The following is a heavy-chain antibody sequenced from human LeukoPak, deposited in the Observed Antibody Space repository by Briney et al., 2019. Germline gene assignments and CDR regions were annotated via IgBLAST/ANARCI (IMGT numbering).Heavy chain of an antibody. V-gene: IGHV3-48*01. J-gene: IGHJ4*02. Sequence: GGSWKPSCAAPGFTFGGISLNWVRQAPGKGLKGVSYISSSSSTIYYADSVKGRFTISRDNAKNSLYLQMNSLRAEDTAVYYCAREPDYDAFDYWGQGTLVTVSS. D-gene: IGHD4-17*01. CDR1: GFTFGGIS. CDR2: ISSSSSTI. CDR3: AREPDYDAFDY.